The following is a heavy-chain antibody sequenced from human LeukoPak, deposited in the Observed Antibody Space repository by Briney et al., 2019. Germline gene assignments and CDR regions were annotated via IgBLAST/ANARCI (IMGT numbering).Heavy chain of an antibody. Sequence: GGSLRLSCAASGFTVSNNYMSWVRQAPGKGLEWVSVIYSGGDTYYADSVKGRFTVSRDKSKNTLYLQMSSLRAEDTAVYYCARDPGYWGQGTLVTVSS. CDR1: GFTVSNNY. V-gene: IGHV3-53*01. J-gene: IGHJ4*02. CDR2: IYSGGDT. CDR3: ARDPGY.